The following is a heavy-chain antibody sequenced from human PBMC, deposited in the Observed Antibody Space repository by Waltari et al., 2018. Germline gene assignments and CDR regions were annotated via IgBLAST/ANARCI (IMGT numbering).Heavy chain of an antibody. J-gene: IGHJ4*02. CDR2: IYSGGST. Sequence: EVQLVESGGGLIQPGGSLRLSCAASGFTVSSNYMSWVRQAPGKGLEWVSVIYSGGSTYYADSVKGRFTISRDNSKNTLYLQMNSLRAEDTVVYYCARSSDYVWGSYRYRPIDYWGQGTLVTVSS. V-gene: IGHV3-53*01. CDR1: GFTVSSNY. D-gene: IGHD3-16*02. CDR3: ARSSDYVWGSYRYRPIDY.